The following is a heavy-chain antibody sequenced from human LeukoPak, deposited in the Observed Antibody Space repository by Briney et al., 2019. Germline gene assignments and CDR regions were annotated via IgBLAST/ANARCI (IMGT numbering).Heavy chain of an antibody. V-gene: IGHV3-30*04. D-gene: IGHD3-22*01. Sequence: PGGSLRLSCAASGFTFSSYAMHWVRQAPGKGLEWVAVISYDGSNKYYADSVKGRFTISRDNSKNTLYLQMNSLRAEDTAVYYCAKDGVTYYYDSSGYSPFDYWGQGTLVTVSS. CDR3: AKDGVTYYYDSSGYSPFDY. CDR2: ISYDGSNK. J-gene: IGHJ4*02. CDR1: GFTFSSYA.